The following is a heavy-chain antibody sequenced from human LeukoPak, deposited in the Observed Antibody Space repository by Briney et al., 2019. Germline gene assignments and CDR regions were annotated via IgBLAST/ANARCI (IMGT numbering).Heavy chain of an antibody. CDR1: GFTLTDAW. Sequence: GGSLRLSCAASGFTLTDAWVSWVRQPPGKGLEWVGHLKSKTDGGTTGYAAPVKGRFTISRDGSKNTLYLQMNSLKTEDTAVYYCTKFFLGRRDYVWESYRYLAFDIWGHGTMVTVSS. CDR2: LKSKTDGGTT. J-gene: IGHJ3*02. CDR3: TKFFLGRRDYVWESYRYLAFDI. V-gene: IGHV3-15*01. D-gene: IGHD3-16*02.